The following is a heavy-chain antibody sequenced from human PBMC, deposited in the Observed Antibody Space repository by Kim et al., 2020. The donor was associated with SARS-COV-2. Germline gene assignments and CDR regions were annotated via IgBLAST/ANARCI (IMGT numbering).Heavy chain of an antibody. J-gene: IGHJ4*02. Sequence: GGSLRLSCAASGFTFSSYSMNWVRQAPGKGLEWVSSISSSSSYIYYADSVKGRFTISRDNAKNSLYLQMNSLRAEDTAVYYCARDHLTTYCGGDCEYYFDYWGQGTLVTVSS. CDR1: GFTFSSYS. CDR3: ARDHLTTYCGGDCEYYFDY. V-gene: IGHV3-21*01. D-gene: IGHD2-21*02. CDR2: ISSSSSYI.